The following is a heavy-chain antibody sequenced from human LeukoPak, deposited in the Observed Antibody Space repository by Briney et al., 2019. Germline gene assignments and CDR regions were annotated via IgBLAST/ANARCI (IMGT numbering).Heavy chain of an antibody. Sequence: GGSLRLSCVASGFTFSSYAMHWVRQAPGKGLEWVAVISFDGSNKYYADSVKGRFTISRDNSKNTLYLQVSAEDTAIYYCARGYASTSQLDPWGQGTLVTVFS. CDR3: ARGYASTSQLDP. V-gene: IGHV3-30*03. J-gene: IGHJ5*02. CDR1: GFTFSSYA. CDR2: ISFDGSNK. D-gene: IGHD6-13*01.